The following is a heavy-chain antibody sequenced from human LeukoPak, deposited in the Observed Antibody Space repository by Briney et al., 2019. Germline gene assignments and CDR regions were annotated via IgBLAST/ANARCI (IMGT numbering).Heavy chain of an antibody. CDR3: ARAYMTATRHFDS. J-gene: IGHJ4*02. V-gene: IGHV1-69*01. CDR1: GGTFSSYT. Sequence: GSSVKVSCKTSGGTFSSYTISWVRQAPGQGLEWMGGIIPIFGTPRYAQKFQDRVTITADASTSTAYMELSSLRSEDTAVYYCARAYMTATRHFDSWGQGTLVTVSS. CDR2: IIPIFGTP. D-gene: IGHD2-21*02.